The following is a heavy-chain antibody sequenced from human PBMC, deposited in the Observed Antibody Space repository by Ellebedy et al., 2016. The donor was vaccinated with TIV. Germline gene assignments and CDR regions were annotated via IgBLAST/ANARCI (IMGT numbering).Heavy chain of an antibody. V-gene: IGHV3-21*01. CDR1: GFTFTTYA. J-gene: IGHJ4*02. CDR2: ISSSGSYI. Sequence: GESLKISXVASGFTFTTYAMSWVRQAPGKGLEWVSSISSSGSYIYYADSVRGRFTISRDNAKSSLYLQMNSLRAEDTAVYYCARVEPFYCSSISCKNLGSDYWGQGTLVTVSS. D-gene: IGHD2-2*01. CDR3: ARVEPFYCSSISCKNLGSDY.